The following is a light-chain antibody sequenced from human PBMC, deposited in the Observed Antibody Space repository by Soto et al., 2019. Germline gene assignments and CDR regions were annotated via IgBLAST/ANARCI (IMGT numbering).Light chain of an antibody. V-gene: IGKV3-15*01. CDR1: QSVSGN. CDR2: GAS. J-gene: IGKJ5*01. Sequence: EIVMTQSPATLSVSPGERATLSCRASQSVSGNLAWYQQKPGQAPRLLTYGASTRATGIPARFSGSGSGTEFTLTISSLQSEDFAVYYCQQYNDGPFTFGQGTRLEIK. CDR3: QQYNDGPFT.